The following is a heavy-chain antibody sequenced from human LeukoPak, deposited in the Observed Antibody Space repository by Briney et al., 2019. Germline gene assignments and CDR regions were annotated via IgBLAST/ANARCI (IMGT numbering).Heavy chain of an antibody. V-gene: IGHV3-53*01. J-gene: IGHJ4*02. CDR1: GFIVSNNY. CDR2: IYSGGSK. CDR3: ARDLHYDY. Sequence: GGSLRLSCAASGFIVSNNYMSWVRQPPGRGLEWVSVIYSGGSKYYADSVKVRFTISRDNSKNTVYLQMNSLRAEDTAVYYCARDLHYDYWGQGTLVTVSS.